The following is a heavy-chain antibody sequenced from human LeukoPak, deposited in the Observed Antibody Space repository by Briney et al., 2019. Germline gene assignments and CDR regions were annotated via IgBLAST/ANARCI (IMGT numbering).Heavy chain of an antibody. CDR1: GFTFSDYP. J-gene: IGHJ4*02. CDR3: ARVSYDSSGYYYFDY. Sequence: GGSLRLSCAASGFTFSDYPMNWVRQAPGKGLEWVAHIRSSSITISYADSVKGRFTISRDNAKNSLYLQMNSLRAEDTAVYYCARVSYDSSGYYYFDYWGQGTLVTVSS. V-gene: IGHV3-48*04. CDR2: IRSSSITI. D-gene: IGHD3-22*01.